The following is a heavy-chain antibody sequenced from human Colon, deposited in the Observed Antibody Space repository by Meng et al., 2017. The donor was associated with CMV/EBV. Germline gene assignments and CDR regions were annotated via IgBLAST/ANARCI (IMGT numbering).Heavy chain of an antibody. CDR3: ARELPATWEPFDY. J-gene: IGHJ4*02. Sequence: GGSLRLSCVASGFTFSAYEFDWVRQAPGKGLEWLAHINFGASNICYADSIKGRFTISRDDAKSSLYLDMSSLRADDTAVYYCARELPATWEPFDYWGRGTLVTVSS. CDR1: GFTFSAYE. CDR2: INFGASNI. V-gene: IGHV3-48*03. D-gene: IGHD1-26*01.